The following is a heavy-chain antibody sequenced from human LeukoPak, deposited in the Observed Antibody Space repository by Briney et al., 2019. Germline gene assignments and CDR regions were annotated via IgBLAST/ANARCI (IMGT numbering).Heavy chain of an antibody. CDR2: IVYDGSEK. D-gene: IGHD3-3*01. CDR1: GFTFSSYG. J-gene: IGHJ5*02. CDR3: ARGYGFWSGYFWFDP. V-gene: IGHV3-30*02. Sequence: GGSLRLSCAASGFTFSSYGMHWVRQAPGKELEWVAFIVYDGSEKYYADSVKGRFTISRDNSKNTLYLQMNSLRAEDTAVYYCARGYGFWSGYFWFDPWGQGTLVTVSS.